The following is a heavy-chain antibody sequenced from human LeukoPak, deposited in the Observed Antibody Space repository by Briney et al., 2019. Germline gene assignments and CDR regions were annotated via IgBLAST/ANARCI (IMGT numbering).Heavy chain of an antibody. V-gene: IGHV1-18*01. CDR1: GYTFTSYG. D-gene: IGHD2-15*01. CDR2: ISAYNGNT. CDR3: ARDRDIVVVVAAYDAFDI. J-gene: IGHJ3*02. Sequence: ASVKVPCKASGYTFTSYGISWVRQAPGQGLEWMGWISAYNGNTNYAQKLQGRVTMTTDTSTSTAYMELRSLRSDDTAVYYCARDRDIVVVVAAYDAFDIWGQGTMVTVSS.